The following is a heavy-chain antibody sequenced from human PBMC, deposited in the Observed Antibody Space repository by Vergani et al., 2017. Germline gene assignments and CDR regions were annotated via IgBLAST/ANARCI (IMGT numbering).Heavy chain of an antibody. J-gene: IGHJ3*02. Sequence: VQLVESGGGVVQPGRSLRLSCAASVFTVSSNYMSWVRQAPGKGLEWVSVIYSGGSTYYADSVKGRFTISRDNSKNTLYLQMNSLRAEDTAVYYCARGVAVAGRGDAFDIWGQGTMVTVSS. V-gene: IGHV3-66*02. CDR1: VFTVSSNY. D-gene: IGHD6-19*01. CDR3: ARGVAVAGRGDAFDI. CDR2: IYSGGST.